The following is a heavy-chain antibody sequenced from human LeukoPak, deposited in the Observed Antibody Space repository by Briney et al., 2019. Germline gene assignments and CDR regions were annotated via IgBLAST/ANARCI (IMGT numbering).Heavy chain of an antibody. CDR3: AKDFNYDSSGSNAFDI. J-gene: IGHJ3*02. CDR1: GFTVSSNY. CDR2: IYSGDNT. D-gene: IGHD3-22*01. Sequence: PGGSLRLSCAASGFTVSSNYMTWVRQAPGKGLEWVSVIYSGDNTYYADSVKGRFTISRDNAKNSLYLQMNSLRAEDMALYYCAKDFNYDSSGSNAFDIWGQGTMVTVSS. V-gene: IGHV3-53*05.